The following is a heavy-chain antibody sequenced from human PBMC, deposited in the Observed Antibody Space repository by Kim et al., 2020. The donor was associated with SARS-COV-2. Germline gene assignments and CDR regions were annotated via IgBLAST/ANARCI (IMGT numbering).Heavy chain of an antibody. Sequence: SETLSLTCTVSDGSISSSSYYWGWIRPPPGKGLEWIGSIYYSGSTYYNPSLKSRVTISVDTSKNQFSLKLSSVTAADTAVYYCARHVYSTSSKAFDIWGQGTMVTVSS. V-gene: IGHV4-39*01. D-gene: IGHD6-13*01. CDR1: DGSISSSSYY. CDR3: ARHVYSTSSKAFDI. J-gene: IGHJ3*02. CDR2: IYYSGST.